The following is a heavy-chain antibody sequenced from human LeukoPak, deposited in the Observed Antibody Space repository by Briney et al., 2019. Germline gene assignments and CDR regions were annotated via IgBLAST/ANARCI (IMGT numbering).Heavy chain of an antibody. CDR3: ARAAQGYYMDV. CDR2: IYYSGST. CDR1: GGSISSSSYY. Sequence: SETLSLTCTVSGGSISSSSYYWGWIRQPPGQGLEWIGSIYYSGSTYYNPSLKSRVTISVDTSKNQFSLKLSSVTAADTAVYYCARAAQGYYMDVWGKGTTVTVSS. V-gene: IGHV4-39*07. J-gene: IGHJ6*03.